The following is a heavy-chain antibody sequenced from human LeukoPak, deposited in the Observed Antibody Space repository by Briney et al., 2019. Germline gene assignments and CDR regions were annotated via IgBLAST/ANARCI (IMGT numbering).Heavy chain of an antibody. D-gene: IGHD3-10*01. Sequence: PSETLSLTCTVSGGSISSYYWSWIRQPAGKGLEWIGRIYTSGSTNYNPSLKSRVTMSVDTSKNQFSLKLSSVTAADTAVYYCARGVWFGEFDYYYYYMDVWGKGTTVTISS. V-gene: IGHV4-4*07. CDR1: GGSISSYY. CDR2: IYTSGST. CDR3: ARGVWFGEFDYYYYYMDV. J-gene: IGHJ6*03.